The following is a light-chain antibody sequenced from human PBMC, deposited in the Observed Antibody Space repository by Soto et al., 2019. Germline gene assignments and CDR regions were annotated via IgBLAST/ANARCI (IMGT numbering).Light chain of an antibody. J-gene: IGKJ2*01. CDR3: QQSYRTPRT. CDR1: QNISSY. Sequence: DIQMTQSPSSLSASVGDRVTINCRASQNISSYLNWYQQKPGKAPNLLIYGASSLQTGVPSRFSGSGSGTDFTLSISSLQPEDVASYYCQQSYRTPRTFGQGTKLEIK. V-gene: IGKV1-39*01. CDR2: GAS.